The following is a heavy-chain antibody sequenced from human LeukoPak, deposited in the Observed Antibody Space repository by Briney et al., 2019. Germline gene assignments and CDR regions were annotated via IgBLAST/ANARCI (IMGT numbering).Heavy chain of an antibody. V-gene: IGHV4-61*01. Sequence: PSETLSLTCTVSGGSVNSGTYYWSWIRQPPGKGLEWIGYISYSGSTNYNPSLKSRVTISADTSKNQFSLKLSSVTAADTAVYYCARGRFLDAFDIWGQGTMVTVSS. CDR1: GGSVNSGTYY. J-gene: IGHJ3*02. CDR2: ISYSGST. CDR3: ARGRFLDAFDI. D-gene: IGHD3-3*01.